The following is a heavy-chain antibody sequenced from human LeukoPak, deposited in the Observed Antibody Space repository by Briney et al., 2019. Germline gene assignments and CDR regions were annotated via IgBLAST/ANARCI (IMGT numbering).Heavy chain of an antibody. CDR1: AFTSSSYW. V-gene: IGHV3-74*01. Sequence: GGSLRLSCAASAFTSSSYWMHWVRQAPGKGLVWVSRIKSDGSTNYADSVKGRFTISRDNAKNTVSLQMNSLRAEDTGVYYCARAPSEIGGYYPEYFRHWGQSTLVTVSS. CDR3: ARAPSEIGGYYPEYFRH. CDR2: IKSDGST. D-gene: IGHD3-22*01. J-gene: IGHJ1*01.